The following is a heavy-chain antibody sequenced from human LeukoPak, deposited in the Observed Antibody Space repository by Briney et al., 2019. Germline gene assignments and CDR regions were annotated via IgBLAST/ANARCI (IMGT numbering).Heavy chain of an antibody. CDR2: ISWNSGSI. J-gene: IGHJ4*02. V-gene: IGHV3-9*01. CDR1: GFTFEDYA. D-gene: IGHD3-22*01. CDR3: AGHRRDYDSSGYPSNY. Sequence: GGSLRLSCAASGFTFEDYAMHWVRQAPGKGLEWVSGISWNSGSIGYADSVKGRFTISRDNAKNSLYLQMNSLRAEDTALYYCAGHRRDYDSSGYPSNYWGQGTLVTVSS.